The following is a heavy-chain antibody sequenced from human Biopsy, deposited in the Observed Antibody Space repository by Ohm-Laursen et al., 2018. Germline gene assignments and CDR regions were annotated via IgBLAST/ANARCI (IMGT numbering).Heavy chain of an antibody. V-gene: IGHV3-72*01. CDR2: SKNKAQGYTT. CDR1: GFSVSDHY. J-gene: IGHJ6*02. CDR3: AGYISGYPV. Sequence: SLRLSCSASGFSVSDHYMDWVRPTPGKGLEWVGRSKNKAQGYTTEYAAPVRGRFTFSRDDSRNLVYLQMQSLKTEDTAVYYCAGYISGYPVWGQGTTVTVSS. D-gene: IGHD5-18*01.